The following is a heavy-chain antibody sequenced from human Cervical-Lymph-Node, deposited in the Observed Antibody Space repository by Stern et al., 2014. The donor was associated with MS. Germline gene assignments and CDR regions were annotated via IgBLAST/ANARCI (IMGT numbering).Heavy chain of an antibody. J-gene: IGHJ4*02. CDR1: GGTFSSFA. CDR3: ARDLAVNTGYYFDD. D-gene: IGHD3-22*01. CDR2: IVPMFGIS. Sequence: DQLVESGAELKKPGSSVKVSCKASGGTFSSFAFSWVRQAPGQGLEWMGMIVPMFGISNYAQRFQGRVTITADESASVVYMELSSLRSEDTAIYFCARDLAVNTGYYFDDWGQGTLVSVSS. V-gene: IGHV1-69*15.